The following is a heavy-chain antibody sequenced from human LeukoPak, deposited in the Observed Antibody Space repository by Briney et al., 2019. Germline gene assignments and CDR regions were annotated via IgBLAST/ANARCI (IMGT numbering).Heavy chain of an antibody. CDR3: ARHGLSGTPYCFDP. CDR1: GGSISSSSYY. J-gene: IGHJ5*02. CDR2: VYYSGST. V-gene: IGHV4-39*01. Sequence: PSETLSLTCTVSGGSISSSSYYWGWIRQPPGKGLEWLGSVYYSGSTYYNPSLMSRVTISVDTSKNQFSLNLRFVTAADTAVYYCARHGLSGTPYCFDPWGQGALVSVFS. D-gene: IGHD1-1*01.